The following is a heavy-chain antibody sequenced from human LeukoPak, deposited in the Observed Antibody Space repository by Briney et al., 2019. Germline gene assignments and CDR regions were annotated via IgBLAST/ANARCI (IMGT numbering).Heavy chain of an antibody. J-gene: IGHJ6*03. D-gene: IGHD2-15*01. V-gene: IGHV6-1*01. Sequence: SQTLSLTCALSGDSHPSNSSAWHWLRQSPPRGLEWLGRTYYRSKWYNDYAVSVKSQITINPDTSKNQFSLQLNSVTPEDTAVYYCAREVCSGQRYYYSYYMDVWGKGTTVTVSS. CDR3: AREVCSGQRYYYSYYMDV. CDR2: TYYRSKWYN. CDR1: GDSHPSNSSA.